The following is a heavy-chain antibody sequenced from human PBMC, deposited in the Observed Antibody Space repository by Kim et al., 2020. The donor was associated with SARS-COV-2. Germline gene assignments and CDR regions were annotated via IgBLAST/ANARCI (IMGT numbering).Heavy chain of an antibody. CDR3: ARMAVGLGH. J-gene: IGHJ5*02. CDR2: GNT. D-gene: IGHD6-19*01. V-gene: IGHV1-3*01. Sequence: GNTKYSQNVQGRVTITRDTSASTAYMELSGLTSEDTAVYYCARMAVGLGHWGQGTLVTVSS.